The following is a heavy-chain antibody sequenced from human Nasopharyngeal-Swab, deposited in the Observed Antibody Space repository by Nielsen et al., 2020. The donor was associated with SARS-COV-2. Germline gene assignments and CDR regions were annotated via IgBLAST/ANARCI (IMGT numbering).Heavy chain of an antibody. V-gene: IGHV3-48*02. CDR3: ARAGPYCSGGSCYPD. D-gene: IGHD2-15*01. CDR1: GFTFSSYS. Sequence: GESLKISCAASGFTFSSYSMNWVRQAPGKGLEWVSYISSSSSTIYYADSVKGRFTISRDNAKNSLYLQMNSLRDEDTAVYYCARAGPYCSGGSCYPDWGQGTLVTVS. J-gene: IGHJ4*02. CDR2: ISSSSSTI.